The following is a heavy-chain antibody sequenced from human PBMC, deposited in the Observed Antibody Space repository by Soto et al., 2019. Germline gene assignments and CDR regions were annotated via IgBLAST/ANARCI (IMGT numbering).Heavy chain of an antibody. Sequence: GASVKGSFKAAGSTFSNYTITLVRQAPGQRREWMGWISAYNGNTNYAQKLQGRVTMTTDTSTSTAYMELRSLRSDDTAVYYCARDDCSSTSCYVYYFDYWGQGTLVTVYS. D-gene: IGHD2-2*01. CDR3: ARDDCSSTSCYVYYFDY. V-gene: IGHV1-18*01. J-gene: IGHJ4*02. CDR1: GSTFSNYT. CDR2: ISAYNGNT.